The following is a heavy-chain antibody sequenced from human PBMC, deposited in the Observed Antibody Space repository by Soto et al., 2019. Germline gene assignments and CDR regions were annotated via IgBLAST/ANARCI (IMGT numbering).Heavy chain of an antibody. Sequence: QVQLQQWGAGLLKPSETLSLTCAVYGGSFSGYYWSWIRQPPGKGLEWIGEINHSGSTNYNPSLKSRVTISVDTSKNQFSLKLSSVTAADTAVYYCARGGRDIVLMVYAPNFDYWGQGTLVTVSS. CDR3: ARGGRDIVLMVYAPNFDY. D-gene: IGHD2-8*01. J-gene: IGHJ4*02. CDR1: GGSFSGYY. V-gene: IGHV4-34*01. CDR2: INHSGST.